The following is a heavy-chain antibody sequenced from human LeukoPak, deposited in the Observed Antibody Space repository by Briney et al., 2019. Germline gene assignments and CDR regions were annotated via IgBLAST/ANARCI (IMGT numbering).Heavy chain of an antibody. Sequence: SGGSLRLSCVGSGFTFSKYYMYWVRQAPGKGPVWVSRIKNAGDDPIYADSVKGRFTISRDNAKNTVYLQMNSLRAEDTAVYYCARGGYGHNMDVWGEGTTVTVSS. CDR3: ARGGYGHNMDV. V-gene: IGHV3-74*01. J-gene: IGHJ6*03. D-gene: IGHD3-10*01. CDR1: GFTFSKYY. CDR2: IKNAGDDP.